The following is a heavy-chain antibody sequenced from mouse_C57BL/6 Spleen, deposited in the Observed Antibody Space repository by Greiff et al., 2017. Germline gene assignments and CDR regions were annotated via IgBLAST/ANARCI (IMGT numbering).Heavy chain of an antibody. Sequence: QVQLQQPGAELVMPGASVKLSCKASGYTFTSYWMHWVKQRPGQGLEWIGEIDPSDSYTNYNQKFKGKSTLTVDKSSSTAYMQLSSLTSEDSAVYYCARSDYEGSSYAFAYWGQGALVTVSA. D-gene: IGHD1-1*01. CDR3: ARSDYEGSSYAFAY. V-gene: IGHV1-69*01. CDR1: GYTFTSYW. CDR2: IDPSDSYT. J-gene: IGHJ3*01.